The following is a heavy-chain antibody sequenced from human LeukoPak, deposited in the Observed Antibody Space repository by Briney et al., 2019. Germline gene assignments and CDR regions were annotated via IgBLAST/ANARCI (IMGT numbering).Heavy chain of an antibody. V-gene: IGHV3-66*01. CDR2: IYSGGST. J-gene: IGHJ6*02. D-gene: IGHD6-6*01. CDR1: GFTVSSNY. CDR3: ARDRTASPYYGMDV. Sequence: GGSLRLSCAASGFTVSSNYMSWVRPAPGKGLEWVSVIYSGGSTYYADSVKGRFTISRDNSKNTLYLQMSSLRAEDTAVYYCARDRTASPYYGMDVWGQGTTVTVSS.